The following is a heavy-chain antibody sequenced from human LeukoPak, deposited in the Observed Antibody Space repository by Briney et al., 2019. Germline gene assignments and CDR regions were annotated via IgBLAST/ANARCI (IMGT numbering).Heavy chain of an antibody. J-gene: IGHJ4*02. CDR1: GGSISSYY. CDR2: IYYSGST. V-gene: IGHV4-59*12. D-gene: IGHD3-10*01. Sequence: SETLSLTCTVSGGSISSYYWSWIRQPPGKGLEWIGYIYYSGSTNYNPSLKSRVTISVDTSKNQFSLKLSSVTAADTAVYYCARDTYYYGSGSYYFDYWGQGTLVTVSS. CDR3: ARDTYYYGSGSYYFDY.